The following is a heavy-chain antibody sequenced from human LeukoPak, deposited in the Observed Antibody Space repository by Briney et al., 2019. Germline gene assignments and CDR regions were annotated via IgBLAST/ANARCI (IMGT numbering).Heavy chain of an antibody. CDR2: IYPGDSDT. CDR1: GFSFTSYW. J-gene: IGHJ3*02. Sequence: GLSLKISCKGSGFSFTSYWIGWVRPMPVKGLEWMGIIYPGDSDTRYSPSFQGQVTISADKSISTAYLQLSSLKASDTAMYYCARHIVVVTTIGAFDIWGQGTMVTVSS. D-gene: IGHD2-21*02. V-gene: IGHV5-51*01. CDR3: ARHIVVVTTIGAFDI.